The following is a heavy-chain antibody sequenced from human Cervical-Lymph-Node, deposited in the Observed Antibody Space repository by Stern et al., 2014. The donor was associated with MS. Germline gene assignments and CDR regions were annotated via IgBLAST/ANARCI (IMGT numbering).Heavy chain of an antibody. J-gene: IGHJ6*02. CDR1: GGTFSNFG. CDR2: IIPIFGTA. D-gene: IGHD1-1*01. Sequence: VQLVQSGAEVKKPGSSVKVSCKASGGTFSNFGFSWVRQAPGQGLDWMEGIIPIFGTAHYAQKFQGRVTITADISTSTAYMELNSLRSEDTAVYYCARDNDDNGMDVWGQGTTVIVSS. CDR3: ARDNDDNGMDV. V-gene: IGHV1-69*06.